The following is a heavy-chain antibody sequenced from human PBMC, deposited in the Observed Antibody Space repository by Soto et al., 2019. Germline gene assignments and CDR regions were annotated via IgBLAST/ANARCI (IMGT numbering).Heavy chain of an antibody. CDR2: IYYSGST. D-gene: IGHD5-18*01. Sequence: KTSETLSLTCTVSGGSISSYYWSWIRQPPGKGLEWIGYIYYSGSTNYNPSLKSRVTISVDTSKNQFSLKLSSVTAADTAVYYCARDKGYSYGFYDAFDIWGQGTMVTVSS. CDR3: ARDKGYSYGFYDAFDI. V-gene: IGHV4-59*01. CDR1: GGSISSYY. J-gene: IGHJ3*02.